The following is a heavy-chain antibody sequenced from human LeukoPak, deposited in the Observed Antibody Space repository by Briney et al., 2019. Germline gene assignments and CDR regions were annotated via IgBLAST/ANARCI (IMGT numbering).Heavy chain of an antibody. J-gene: IGHJ4*02. Sequence: SETLSLTCTVSGGSISSYYWSWIRQPPGKGLEWIGYIYTSGSTNYNPSPKSRVTISVDTSKNQFSLKLSSVTAADTAVYYCARQIYDSSGYYVDYWGQGTLVTVSS. CDR2: IYTSGST. CDR3: ARQIYDSSGYYVDY. V-gene: IGHV4-4*09. CDR1: GGSISSYY. D-gene: IGHD3-22*01.